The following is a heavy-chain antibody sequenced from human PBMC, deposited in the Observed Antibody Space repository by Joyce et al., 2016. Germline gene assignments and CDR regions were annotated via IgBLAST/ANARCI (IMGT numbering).Heavy chain of an antibody. V-gene: IGHV4-59*01. CDR3: ARSNAFDI. CDR2: ICYSGNT. J-gene: IGHJ3*02. CDR1: GGSTSGDH. Sequence: QVQLQESGPGLVKPSETLSLTCTVSGGSTSGDHWSWIRQPPGKGLEWIGYICYSGNTNYNPSLKSRVTMSLDTSKNQFSLKLSSVTAADTAIYYCARSNAFDIWGPGTMVTVSS.